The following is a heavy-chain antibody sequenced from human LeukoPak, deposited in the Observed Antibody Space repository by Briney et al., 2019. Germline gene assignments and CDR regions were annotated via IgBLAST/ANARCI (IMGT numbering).Heavy chain of an antibody. CDR1: GFTFSSYW. D-gene: IGHD6-19*01. Sequence: PGGSLRLSCAASGFTFSSYWMHWVRQAPGKGLVWVSRINSDGSSTSYADSVKGRFTISRDNAKNTLYLQMNSLRAEDTAVYYCARGAHSSGGYFLVWAFYYWGQGTLVTVSS. V-gene: IGHV3-74*01. J-gene: IGHJ4*02. CDR2: INSDGSST. CDR3: ARGAHSSGGYFLVWAFYY.